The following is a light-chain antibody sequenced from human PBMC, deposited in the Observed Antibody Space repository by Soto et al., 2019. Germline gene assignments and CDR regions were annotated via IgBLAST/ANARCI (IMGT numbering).Light chain of an antibody. Sequence: QSVLTQPPSVSGAPGQRVTISCTGSNSNLGAGYDVQWYQQLPGTAPKLLIYGNINRPSGVPERFSGSKSGTSASLAITGLQAEDEADYYCQSYDSSLSAWVFGGGTKLTVL. J-gene: IGLJ3*02. CDR1: NSNLGAGYD. CDR3: QSYDSSLSAWV. V-gene: IGLV1-40*01. CDR2: GNI.